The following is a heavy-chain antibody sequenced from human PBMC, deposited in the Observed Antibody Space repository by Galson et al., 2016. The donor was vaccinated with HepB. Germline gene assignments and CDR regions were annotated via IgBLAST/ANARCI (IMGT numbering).Heavy chain of an antibody. CDR3: AKSPEWYCSGDSCLTLDY. J-gene: IGHJ4*02. D-gene: IGHD2-15*01. CDR2: IRWNSVTI. CDR1: GFTFDDYA. V-gene: IGHV3-9*01. Sequence: SLRLSCAASGFTFDDYAMHWVRQAPGKGLEWVSGIRWNSVTIGYADSVKGRFTISRDNAQNSLYLQMNSLRTEDTALYYCAKSPEWYCSGDSCLTLDYWGLGTLVTVSS.